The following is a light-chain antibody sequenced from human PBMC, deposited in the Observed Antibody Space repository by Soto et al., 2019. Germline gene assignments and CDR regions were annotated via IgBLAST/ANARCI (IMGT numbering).Light chain of an antibody. CDR2: KDS. J-gene: IGLJ1*01. Sequence: SYELTQPPSVSVSPGQTARITCSGDALPKQYAYWYQQKPGQAPVLVIYKDSERPSGIPERFSGSSSGTTVTLTISGVQAEDEADYYCQSADSSGTYNYVFGTGTKVTV. V-gene: IGLV3-25*02. CDR1: ALPKQY. CDR3: QSADSSGTYNYV.